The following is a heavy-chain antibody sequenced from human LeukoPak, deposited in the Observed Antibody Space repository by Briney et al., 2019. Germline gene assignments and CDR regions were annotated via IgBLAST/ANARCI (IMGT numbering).Heavy chain of an antibody. V-gene: IGHV4-31*03. D-gene: IGHD3-3*01. Sequence: PSETLSLTCTVSGGSISSGGYYWSWIRQHPGKGLEWIGYIYYSGSTYYNPSLKSRVTISVDTSKNQFSLKLSSVTAADTAVYYCARATYDFPYYFDHWGQGTLVTVSS. CDR1: GGSISSGGYY. J-gene: IGHJ4*02. CDR2: IYYSGST. CDR3: ARATYDFPYYFDH.